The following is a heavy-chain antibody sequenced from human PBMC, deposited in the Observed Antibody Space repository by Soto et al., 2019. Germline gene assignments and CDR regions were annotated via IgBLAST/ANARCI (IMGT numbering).Heavy chain of an antibody. CDR2: IYYSRSI. Sequence: SESLSLTGTVSGDSINSCDFYWSWIRQPPGKGLQFIGYIYYSRSIHYDPSLSDRVTICVDTSKNQCSLKVTSVTAAGMALYDCARRGFWSGVTWGQGTLVTVSS. D-gene: IGHD3-3*01. CDR1: GDSINSCDFY. V-gene: IGHV4-30-4*01. J-gene: IGHJ5*02. CDR3: ARRGFWSGVT.